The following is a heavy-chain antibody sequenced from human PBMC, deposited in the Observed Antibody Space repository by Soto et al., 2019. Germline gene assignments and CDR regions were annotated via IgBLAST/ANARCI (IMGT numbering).Heavy chain of an antibody. CDR3: AKDLSVAVAGAL. D-gene: IGHD6-19*01. V-gene: IGHV3-48*02. CDR1: GFTFMSYS. J-gene: IGHJ4*02. CDR2: IDSGSRTM. Sequence: EVQLVESGGDLVQPGGSLRRSCVVSGFTFMSYSMNWVRQAPGKGLEWISCIDSGSRTMDYAESVKGRFTISRDNAKNTLYLQMNSLRDEDTAVYYCAKDLSVAVAGALWGQGTLVTVSS.